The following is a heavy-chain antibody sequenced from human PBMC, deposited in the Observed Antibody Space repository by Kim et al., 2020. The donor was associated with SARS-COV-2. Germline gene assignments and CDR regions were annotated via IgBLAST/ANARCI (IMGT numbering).Heavy chain of an antibody. CDR3: ARGGRGITMVRDNWFDP. CDR2: ISAYNGNT. Sequence: ASVKVSCKASGYTFTSYGISWVRQAPGQGLEWMGWISAYNGNTNYAQKLQGRVTMTTDTSTSTAYMELRSLRSDDTAVYYCARGGRGITMVRDNWFDPWGQGTLVTVSS. V-gene: IGHV1-18*01. J-gene: IGHJ5*02. D-gene: IGHD3-10*01. CDR1: GYTFTSYG.